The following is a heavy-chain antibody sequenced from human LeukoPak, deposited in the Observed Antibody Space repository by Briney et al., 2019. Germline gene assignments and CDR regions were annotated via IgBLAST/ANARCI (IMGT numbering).Heavy chain of an antibody. CDR1: GFTFSSYW. J-gene: IGHJ5*01. CDR2: ISGSGGTT. CDR3: AKDTAPRPRWFDS. V-gene: IGHV3-23*01. D-gene: IGHD6-6*01. Sequence: SGGSLRLPCAASGFTFSSYWMHWVRQAPGKGLVWVSSISGSGGTTYYADSVKGRFTISRDNSKNSLYLQMNSLRAEDAAVYYCAKDTAPRPRWFDSWGQGTLVTVSS.